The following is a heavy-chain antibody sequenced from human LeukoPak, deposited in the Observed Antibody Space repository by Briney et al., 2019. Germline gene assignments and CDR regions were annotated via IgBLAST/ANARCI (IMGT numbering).Heavy chain of an antibody. CDR1: GFTFSSYG. D-gene: IGHD6-19*01. CDR3: AKDYLRYSSGWYDFDY. J-gene: IGHJ4*02. Sequence: GGTLRLSCAASGFTFSSYGMSWVRQAPGKGLEWVSAISGSGGSTYYADSVKGRFTISRDNSKNTLYLQMNSLRAEDTAVYYCAKDYLRYSSGWYDFDYWGQGTLVTVSS. CDR2: ISGSGGST. V-gene: IGHV3-23*01.